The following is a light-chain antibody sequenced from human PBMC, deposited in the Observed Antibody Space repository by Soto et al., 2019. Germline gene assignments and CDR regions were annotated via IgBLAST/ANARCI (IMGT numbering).Light chain of an antibody. J-gene: IGKJ5*01. CDR3: QQRSNWPPT. Sequence: EIVLTQSPATLSLSPGERATLSCRASQSVGSILAWYQQKPGQAPRLLIYDVSNRATGIPARFSGSGSGTDFTLTISSLEPEDFAVYYCQQRSNWPPTFGQGTRLEIK. V-gene: IGKV3-11*01. CDR2: DVS. CDR1: QSVGSI.